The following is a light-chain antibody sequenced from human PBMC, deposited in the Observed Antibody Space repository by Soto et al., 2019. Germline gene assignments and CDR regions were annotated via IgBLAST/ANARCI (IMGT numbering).Light chain of an antibody. J-gene: IGKJ4*01. CDR1: QPISSW. Sequence: IQVTQSPSSVSASVGDRVTITCRASQPISSWLAWYQQKPGQPPNLLIYSASTLRSGVPSRFSGSESGTLFTLTITNLQPEDFATYYCQKYNSAPPLTFGGGTKVEIK. CDR3: QKYNSAPPLT. CDR2: SAS. V-gene: IGKV1-12*01.